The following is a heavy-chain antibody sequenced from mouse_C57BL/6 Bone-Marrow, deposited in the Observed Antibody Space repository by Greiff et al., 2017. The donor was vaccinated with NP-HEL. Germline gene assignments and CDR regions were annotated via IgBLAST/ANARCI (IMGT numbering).Heavy chain of an antibody. CDR2: IYPGSGNT. CDR1: GYTFTDYY. Sequence: VQLQESGAELVRPGASVKLSCKASGYTFTDYYINWVKQRPGQGLEWIARIYPGSGNTYYNEKFKGKATLTAEKSSSTAYMQLSSLTSEDSAVYFCAGQDSSGYVDYWGQGTSVTVSS. D-gene: IGHD3-2*02. V-gene: IGHV1-76*01. J-gene: IGHJ4*01. CDR3: AGQDSSGYVDY.